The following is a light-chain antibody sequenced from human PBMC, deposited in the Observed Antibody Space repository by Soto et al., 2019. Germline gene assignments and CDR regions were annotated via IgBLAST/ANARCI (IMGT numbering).Light chain of an antibody. J-gene: IGLJ1*01. CDR1: SSNIGAGYD. CDR3: QSYDSSLSGYV. CDR2: GNS. V-gene: IGLV1-40*01. Sequence: QSVLTQPPSVSGAPGQRVIISCTGSSSNIGAGYDVHWYQQLPGTAPKLLISGNSNRPSGVPDRFSGSKSGTSASLAITGLQAEDEADYYCQSYDSSLSGYVFGTGTKLTVL.